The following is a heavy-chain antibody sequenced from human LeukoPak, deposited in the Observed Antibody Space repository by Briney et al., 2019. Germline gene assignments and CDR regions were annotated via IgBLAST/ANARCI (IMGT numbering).Heavy chain of an antibody. CDR1: GGSINSYY. J-gene: IGHJ6*03. CDR2: IHYTGST. Sequence: SETLSLTCTVSGGSINSYYWSWIRQPPGKGLEWIGYIHYTGSTNYNPSLKSRVTISVDTSKNQFSLKLSSVTAADTAVYYCARKTPSYNWNYRYYYYYMDVWGKGTTVTVSS. CDR3: ARKTPSYNWNYRYYYYYMDV. V-gene: IGHV4-59*01. D-gene: IGHD1-7*01.